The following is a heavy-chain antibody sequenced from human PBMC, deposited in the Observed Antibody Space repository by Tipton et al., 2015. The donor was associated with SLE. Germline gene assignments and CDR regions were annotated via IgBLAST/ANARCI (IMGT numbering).Heavy chain of an antibody. Sequence: SLRLSCAASGFTFSNYAMHWVRQAPGKGLEWVALISYDGSNEYYADSVKGRFTISRDNSKNTLYLQMNSLRVEDTAVYFCARSRGYSYGDGWIDPWGQGTLVTVSS. J-gene: IGHJ5*02. CDR1: GFTFSNYA. D-gene: IGHD5-18*01. V-gene: IGHV3-30-3*01. CDR2: ISYDGSNE. CDR3: ARSRGYSYGDGWIDP.